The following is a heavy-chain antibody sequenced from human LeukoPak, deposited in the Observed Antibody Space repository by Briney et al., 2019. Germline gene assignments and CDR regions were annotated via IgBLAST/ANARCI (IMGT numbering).Heavy chain of an antibody. Sequence: KPSETLSLTCTVSGGSISSYYWSWIRQPPGKGLEWIGYIYYSGSTNYNPSLKSRVTISVDTSKNQFSLKLSSVTAADTAVYYCARERTTGAFFDYWGQGTLVTVSS. V-gene: IGHV4-59*01. CDR2: IYYSGST. D-gene: IGHD4-17*01. J-gene: IGHJ4*02. CDR1: GGSISSYY. CDR3: ARERTTGAFFDY.